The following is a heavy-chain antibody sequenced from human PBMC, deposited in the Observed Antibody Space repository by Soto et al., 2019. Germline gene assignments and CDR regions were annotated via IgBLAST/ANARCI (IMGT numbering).Heavy chain of an antibody. D-gene: IGHD3-9*01. Sequence: PSELPSLTCCVFGDSTSSDAYYWGWIRQPPGKGLEWLGSIYYSGYTYYNPSLKSRVTISVDRSRNQFSLNLRSVTAADTAVYYCVSGTSFYDVLTGYYVDRWFDPWGQGTLVTVSS. CDR3: VSGTSFYDVLTGYYVDRWFDP. V-gene: IGHV4-39*01. CDR2: IYYSGYT. J-gene: IGHJ5*02. CDR1: GDSTSSDAYY.